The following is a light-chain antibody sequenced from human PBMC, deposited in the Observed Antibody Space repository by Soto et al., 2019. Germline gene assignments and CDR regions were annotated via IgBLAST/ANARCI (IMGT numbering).Light chain of an antibody. J-gene: IGKJ4*01. CDR1: QDISNY. CDR2: DAS. V-gene: IGKV1-33*01. Sequence: DIQMTQSPSSLSASVGDRVTITCQASQDISNYLNWYQQKPGKAPKLLIYDASNLETGVPSRFNGSGSGTDFTFTISSLQPEDIATYYCQQYDNLPRPFGGGTKVEIK. CDR3: QQYDNLPRP.